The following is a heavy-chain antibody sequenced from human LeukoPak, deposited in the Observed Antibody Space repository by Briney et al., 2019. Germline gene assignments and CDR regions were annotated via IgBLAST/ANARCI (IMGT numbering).Heavy chain of an antibody. D-gene: IGHD3-16*01. V-gene: IGHV4-59*01. CDR1: GGSITSYY. CDR2: IYYSGST. J-gene: IGHJ4*02. Sequence: SETLSLTCAVSGGSITSYYWSWIPQPPGKGLEWIGYIYYSGSTNYNPPLKSRGTISVDTSKNQFSLKLSSVTAADTAVYYCARESSMITFGGVITPYYFDYWGQGTLVTVSS. CDR3: ARESSMITFGGVITPYYFDY.